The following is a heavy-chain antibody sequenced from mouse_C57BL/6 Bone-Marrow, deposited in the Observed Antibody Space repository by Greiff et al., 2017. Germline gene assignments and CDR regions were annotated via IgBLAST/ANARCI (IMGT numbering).Heavy chain of an antibody. CDR1: GFNIKDDY. CDR2: IDPENGDT. V-gene: IGHV14-4*01. CDR3: TTPRCNDEGY. J-gene: IGHJ2*01. Sequence: EVQGVESGAELVRPGASVKLSCTASGFNIKDDYMHWVKQRPEQGLEWIGWIDPENGDTEYATKFQGKATITADTSSNTAYLQLSSLTSEDTAVYYCTTPRCNDEGYWGQGTTLTVSS. D-gene: IGHD2-12*01.